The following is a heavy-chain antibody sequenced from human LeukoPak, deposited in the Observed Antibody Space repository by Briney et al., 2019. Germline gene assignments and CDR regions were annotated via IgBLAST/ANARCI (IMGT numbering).Heavy chain of an antibody. Sequence: PGGSLRLSCAASGFTFSNYAMHWVRQAPGKGLEWMAIISYDGSNKDCADSVEGRFTISRDNSKNTLYLQVNGLRTEDTAVYYCARRMGATPVGNAFDTWGQGTMVTVSS. CDR1: GFTFSNYA. CDR2: ISYDGSNK. CDR3: ARRMGATPVGNAFDT. V-gene: IGHV3-30-3*01. D-gene: IGHD1-26*01. J-gene: IGHJ3*02.